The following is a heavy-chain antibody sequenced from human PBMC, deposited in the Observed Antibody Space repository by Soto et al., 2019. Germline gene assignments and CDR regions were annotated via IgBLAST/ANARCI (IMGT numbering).Heavy chain of an antibody. J-gene: IGHJ5*02. CDR1: GFTVSSNY. CDR3: TRDASRDSSARGWFDP. D-gene: IGHD6-13*01. Sequence: PGGSLRLSCAASGFTVSSNYMSWVRQAPGKGLEWVSVIYSGGSTYYADSVKGRFTISRDNSKNTLYLQMNSLGAEDTAVYYCTRDASRDSSARGWFDPWGPGTLVTVSS. CDR2: IYSGGST. V-gene: IGHV3-53*01.